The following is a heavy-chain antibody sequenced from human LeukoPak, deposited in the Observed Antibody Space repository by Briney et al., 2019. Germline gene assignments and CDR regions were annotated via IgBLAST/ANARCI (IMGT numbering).Heavy chain of an antibody. CDR2: ISGSGGST. V-gene: IGHV3-23*01. D-gene: IGHD3-22*01. Sequence: GGSLRLSCAASGFTFSSYSMNWVRQTPGKGLEWVSAISGSGGSTYYADSVKGRFTISRDNSKNTLYLQMNSLRAEDTAVYYCAKESYYYDRTGAFDIWGQGTMVTVSS. CDR3: AKESYYYDRTGAFDI. J-gene: IGHJ3*02. CDR1: GFTFSSYS.